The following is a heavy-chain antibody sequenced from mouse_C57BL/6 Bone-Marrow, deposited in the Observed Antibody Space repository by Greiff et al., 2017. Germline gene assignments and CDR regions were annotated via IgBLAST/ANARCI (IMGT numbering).Heavy chain of an antibody. V-gene: IGHV1-62-2*01. CDR1: GYTFTEYT. D-gene: IGHD2-4*01. CDR2: FYPGSGSI. J-gene: IGHJ3*01. Sequence: VQLQQSGAELVKPGASVKLSCKASGYTFTEYTIHWVKQRSGQGLEWIGWFYPGSGSIKYNEKFKDKATLTADKSSSTVYMELSRLTSEDSAFYFCARHEDPLFYYDYDRFAYWGQGTLVTVSA. CDR3: ARHEDPLFYYDYDRFAY.